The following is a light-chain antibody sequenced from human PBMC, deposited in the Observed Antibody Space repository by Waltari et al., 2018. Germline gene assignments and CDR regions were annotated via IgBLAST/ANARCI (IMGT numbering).Light chain of an antibody. V-gene: IGLV3-1*01. CDR1: KLRQKF. CDR2: LDA. Sequence: SYELTQPPSVSVSPGQTASIACSGDKLRQKFVAWYQQRPGQAPVLVIYLDAKRPSGSPERFSGSKSGNTATLTISGLQAEDEADYYCSSYTSSSTYVFGTGTKVTVL. CDR3: SSYTSSSTYV. J-gene: IGLJ1*01.